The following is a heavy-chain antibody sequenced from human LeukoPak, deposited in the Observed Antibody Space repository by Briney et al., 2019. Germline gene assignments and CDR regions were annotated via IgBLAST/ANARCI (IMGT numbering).Heavy chain of an antibody. D-gene: IGHD3-10*01. CDR1: GGSISSYY. CDR3: ARVKWFGEYRIFGYYYYYYMDV. CDR2: IYYSGST. Sequence: PSETLSLTCTVSGGSISSYYWSWIRQPPGKGLEWIGNIYYSGSTNYNPSLKSRVTISVDTSKNQFSLKLSSVTAADTAVYYCARVKWFGEYRIFGYYYYYYMDVWGKGTTVTISS. J-gene: IGHJ6*03. V-gene: IGHV4-59*01.